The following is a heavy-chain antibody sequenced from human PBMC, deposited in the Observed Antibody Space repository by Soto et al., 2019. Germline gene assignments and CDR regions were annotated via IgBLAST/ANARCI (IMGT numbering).Heavy chain of an antibody. CDR2: IYPGDSDT. V-gene: IGHV5-51*01. Sequence: GESLKISCKGSGYSFTSYWIGWVRQMPGKGLEWMGIIYPGDSDTRYSPSFQGQVTISADKSISTAYLQWSSLKASDTAMYYCARLESLGYFSSTSCYARYYYYYYMDVWGKGTTVTVSS. CDR3: ARLESLGYFSSTSCYARYYYYYYMDV. CDR1: GYSFTSYW. D-gene: IGHD2-2*01. J-gene: IGHJ6*03.